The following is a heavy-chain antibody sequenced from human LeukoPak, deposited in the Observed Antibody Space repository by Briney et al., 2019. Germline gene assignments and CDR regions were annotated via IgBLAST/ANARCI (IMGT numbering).Heavy chain of an antibody. Sequence: GGSLRLSCAASGFTFSSYAMHWVRQAPGKGLEWVAVISYDGSNKYYADSVKGRFTISRDNSKNTLYLQMNSLRAEDTALYYCARDLGDSYWGQGTLVTVSS. J-gene: IGHJ4*02. V-gene: IGHV3-30*04. D-gene: IGHD3-10*01. CDR2: ISYDGSNK. CDR3: ARDLGDSY. CDR1: GFTFSSYA.